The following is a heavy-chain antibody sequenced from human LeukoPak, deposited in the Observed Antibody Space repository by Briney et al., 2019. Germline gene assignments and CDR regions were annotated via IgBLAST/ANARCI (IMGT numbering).Heavy chain of an antibody. CDR1: GGSISSGGYY. CDR2: IYHSGSA. J-gene: IGHJ4*02. Sequence: SETLSLTSNVSGGSISSGGYYWSWIRQPPGKGLEWIGYIYHSGSAYSNPSLRGRVTMSLDRSKNAFSLKMSSVTAADTAVYYCAGIWSGTYYDYWGQGTLVIVSS. D-gene: IGHD3-10*01. V-gene: IGHV4-30-2*01. CDR3: AGIWSGTYYDY.